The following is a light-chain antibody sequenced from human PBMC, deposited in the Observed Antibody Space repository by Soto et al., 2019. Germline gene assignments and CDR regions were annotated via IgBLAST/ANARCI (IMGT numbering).Light chain of an antibody. CDR3: SSYTSSSTLV. J-gene: IGLJ1*01. CDR1: SSDVGGYNY. V-gene: IGLV2-14*01. Sequence: QSVLTQPASVSGSPGQSITISCTGTSSDVGGYNYVSWYQQHPGKAPKLMIYEVSNRPSGVSNRLSGSKSGNTASLTISGLQAEDEADYYSSSYTSSSTLVFGTGTKVTVL. CDR2: EVS.